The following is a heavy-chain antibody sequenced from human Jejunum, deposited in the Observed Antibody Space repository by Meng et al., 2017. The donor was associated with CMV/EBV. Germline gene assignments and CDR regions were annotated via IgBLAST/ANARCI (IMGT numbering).Heavy chain of an antibody. CDR3: ARDSPLDGYSLLDY. D-gene: IGHD5-24*01. J-gene: IGHJ4*02. Sequence: VQSGSELKNAGASVKVSCKASGYTFTRYPMNWVRQAPGQGLEWMGWINTNTGNPTYAQGFTGRFVFSLDTSVSTAYLQINSLRADDTAVYYCARDSPLDGYSLLDYWGQGTLVTVSS. V-gene: IGHV7-4-1*02. CDR2: INTNTGNP. CDR1: GYTFTRYP.